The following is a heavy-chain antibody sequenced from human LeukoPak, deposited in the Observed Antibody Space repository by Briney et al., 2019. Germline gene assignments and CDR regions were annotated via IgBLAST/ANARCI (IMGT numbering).Heavy chain of an antibody. J-gene: IGHJ4*02. CDR1: GFTFSSYW. D-gene: IGHD2-2*02. CDR3: ARDPRQSHLVYTTGDY. V-gene: IGHV3-7*01. Sequence: PGGSLRLSCAVSGFTFSSYWMSWVRQAPGKGLEWVANMKPDGSEKYYVDSVKGRFTISRDSSKNPLYLQLNSLRVEDTAVYYCARDPRQSHLVYTTGDYWGQGTLVTVSS. CDR2: MKPDGSEK.